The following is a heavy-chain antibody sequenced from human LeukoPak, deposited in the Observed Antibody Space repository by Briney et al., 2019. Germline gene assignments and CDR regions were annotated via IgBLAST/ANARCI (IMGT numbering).Heavy chain of an antibody. CDR3: AREEKKTPYYYGSGIFDY. CDR1: GGSFSGYY. D-gene: IGHD3-10*01. J-gene: IGHJ4*02. CDR2: INHSGST. V-gene: IGHV4-34*01. Sequence: PSETLSLTCAVYGGSFSGYYWSWIHQPPGKGLEWIGEINHSGSTNYNPSLKSRVTISVDTSKNQFSLKLSSVTAADTAVYYCAREEKKTPYYYGSGIFDYWGQGTLVTVSS.